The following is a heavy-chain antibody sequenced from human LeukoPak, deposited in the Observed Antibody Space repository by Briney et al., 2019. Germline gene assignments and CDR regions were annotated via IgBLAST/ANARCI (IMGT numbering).Heavy chain of an antibody. Sequence: PGGSLRLSCAASGFTVSSNYMSWVRQAPGKGLEWVSVIYSGDSTYYADSVKGRFTISRDNSKNTLYLQMNSLRAEDTAVYYCARVSRGPHPYYYDSSGYMDYWGQGTLVTVSS. D-gene: IGHD3-22*01. J-gene: IGHJ4*02. CDR2: IYSGDST. V-gene: IGHV3-53*01. CDR1: GFTVSSNY. CDR3: ARVSRGPHPYYYDSSGYMDY.